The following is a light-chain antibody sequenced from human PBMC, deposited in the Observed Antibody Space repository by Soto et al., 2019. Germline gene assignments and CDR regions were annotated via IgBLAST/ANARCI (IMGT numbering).Light chain of an antibody. CDR3: CSYAGSIPDV. Sequence: QSALTQPASVSGSPGQSITISCTGTSSDVGSYNLVSWYQQHPGKAPKLMIYEGSKRPSGVSNRFSGSKSGNTASLTISGLQAEDEADYYCCSYAGSIPDVFGTGTKLTVL. V-gene: IGLV2-23*01. J-gene: IGLJ1*01. CDR2: EGS. CDR1: SSDVGSYNL.